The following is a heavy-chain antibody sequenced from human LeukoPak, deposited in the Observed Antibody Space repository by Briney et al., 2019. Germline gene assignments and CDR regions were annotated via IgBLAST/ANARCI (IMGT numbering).Heavy chain of an antibody. CDR1: GFAVISNY. J-gene: IGHJ4*02. V-gene: IGHV3-11*03. CDR3: ARYSGSGSYSDY. CDR2: ISSSGSCT. D-gene: IGHD3-10*01. Sequence: PGGSLRLSCAASGFAVISNYMTWVRQAPGKGLEWISYISSSGSCTNYADSVKGRFTISRDNAKNSLYLQMNSLRAEDTAVYYCARYSGSGSYSDYWGQGTLVTVSS.